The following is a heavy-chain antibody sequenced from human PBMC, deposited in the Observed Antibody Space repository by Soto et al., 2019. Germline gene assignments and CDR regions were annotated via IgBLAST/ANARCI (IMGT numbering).Heavy chain of an antibody. J-gene: IGHJ5*02. V-gene: IGHV1-3*01. CDR3: ARERIEELPRNWFDP. CDR2: INAGNGNT. CDR1: GYTFTSYA. Sequence: GSVKVSCKASGYTFTSYAMHWVRQAPGQRLEWMGWINAGNGNTKYSQKFQGRVTITRDTSASTAYMELSSLRSEDTAVYYCARERIEELPRNWFDPWGQGTLVTVSS. D-gene: IGHD2-15*01.